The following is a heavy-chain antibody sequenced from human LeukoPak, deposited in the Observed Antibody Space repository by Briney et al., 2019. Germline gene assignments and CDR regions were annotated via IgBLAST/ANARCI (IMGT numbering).Heavy chain of an antibody. D-gene: IGHD1-26*01. J-gene: IGHJ4*02. V-gene: IGHV4-39*02. CDR2: IYYSGST. CDR3: AREVGATTFDY. CDR1: GGSLKSNSYY. Sequence: TSETLSLTCTVSGGSLKSNSYYWGWIRQPPGKGLEWIGSIYYSGSTSYNPSLRSRVTISVDTSKNQFSLKLSSVTAADTAVYYCAREVGATTFDYWGQGTLVTVSS.